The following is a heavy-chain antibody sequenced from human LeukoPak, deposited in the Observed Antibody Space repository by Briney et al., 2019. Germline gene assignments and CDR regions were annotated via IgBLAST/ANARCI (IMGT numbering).Heavy chain of an antibody. D-gene: IGHD4-17*01. CDR2: IYYSGST. J-gene: IGHJ4*02. V-gene: IGHV4-39*01. CDR3: ARLGVRGDYSGY. CDR1: GGSISSSSYY. Sequence: PSETLSLTGTVSGGSISSSSYYWGWIRQPPGKGLEWIGSIYYSGSTYYNPSLKSRVTISVDTSKNQFSLKLSSATAADTAVYYCARLGVRGDYSGYWGQGTLVTVSS.